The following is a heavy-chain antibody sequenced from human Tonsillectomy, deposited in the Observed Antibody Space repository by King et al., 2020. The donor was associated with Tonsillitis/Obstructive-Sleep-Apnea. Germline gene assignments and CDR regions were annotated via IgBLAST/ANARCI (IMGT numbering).Heavy chain of an antibody. CDR3: ARDSGECSSTSCYTPFEY. V-gene: IGHV3-21*01. CDR2: ISSSTSYK. D-gene: IGHD2-2*02. CDR1: GFIFASYS. Sequence: VQLVESGGGLVKPGGSLRLSCAASGFIFASYSMNWVRQAPGKGLEWVSSISSSTSYKYFADSVKGRFTISRDNAKNSLYLQMNSLRAEDTAVYYCARDSGECSSTSCYTPFEYWGQGTLVTVSS. J-gene: IGHJ4*02.